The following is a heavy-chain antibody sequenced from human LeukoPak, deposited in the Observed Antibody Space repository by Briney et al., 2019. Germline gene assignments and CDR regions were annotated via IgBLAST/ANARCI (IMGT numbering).Heavy chain of an antibody. D-gene: IGHD6-6*01. Sequence: SETLSLTCTVSGDSISSYYWSCIRQPPGKGLEWIGNIYYSGNTNYNPSLKSRVTISLDTSKNQFSLKLTSVAAADTAVYYCARSTSSYWFDPWGQGTLVTVSS. V-gene: IGHV4-59*08. CDR3: ARSTSSYWFDP. CDR1: GDSISSYY. J-gene: IGHJ5*02. CDR2: IYYSGNT.